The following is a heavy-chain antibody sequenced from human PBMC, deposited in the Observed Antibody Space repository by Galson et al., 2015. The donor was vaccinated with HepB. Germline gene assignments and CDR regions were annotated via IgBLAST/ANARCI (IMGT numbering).Heavy chain of an antibody. D-gene: IGHD2-15*01. CDR3: AKGRYCGGGTCQSYCDWIDP. CDR1: GFTFTTFA. CDR2: ISDTGAGT. Sequence: LRLSCAASGFTFTTFAMSWVRQAPGKGLEWVSGISDTGAGTYYSDSVKGRFTISRDNSKNTLSLQMKSLRVVDTDVYYCAKGRYCGGGTCQSYCDWIDPGGQGTLVTVSA. J-gene: IGHJ5*02. V-gene: IGHV3-23*01.